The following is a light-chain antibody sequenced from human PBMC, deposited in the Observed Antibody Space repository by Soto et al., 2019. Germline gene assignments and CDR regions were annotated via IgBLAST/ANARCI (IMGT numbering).Light chain of an antibody. J-gene: IGKJ1*01. CDR3: MQGTHWPPT. V-gene: IGKV2-28*01. Sequence: DIVMTQSPLSLPVTPGEPASISCRSSQSLLHSNGYNYLDWYLQKPGQSPQLLIYLGSNRSSGVPDRFSGSGSGTDFTLKISRVEAEDVGVYYCMQGTHWPPTFGQ. CDR2: LGS. CDR1: QSLLHSNGYNY.